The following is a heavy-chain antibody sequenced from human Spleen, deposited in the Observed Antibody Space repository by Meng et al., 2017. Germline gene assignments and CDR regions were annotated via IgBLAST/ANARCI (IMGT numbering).Heavy chain of an antibody. CDR3: ARVGAYYGSGSYYFDY. V-gene: IGHV3-7*01. D-gene: IGHD3-10*01. CDR2: IKQDGSEK. J-gene: IGHJ4*02. Sequence: GESLKISCAASGFTFSSYWMSWVRQAPGKGLEWVANIKQDGSEKYYVDSVKGRFTISRDNAKNSLYLQMNSLRAEDTAVYYCARVGAYYGSGSYYFDYWGQGTLVTVSS. CDR1: GFTFSSYW.